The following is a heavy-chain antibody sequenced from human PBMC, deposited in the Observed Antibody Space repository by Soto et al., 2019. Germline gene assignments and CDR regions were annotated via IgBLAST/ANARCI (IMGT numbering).Heavy chain of an antibody. J-gene: IGHJ6*03. CDR1: GFTFSSYA. CDR2: ISGSGGST. Sequence: GGSLRLSCAASGFTFSSYAMSWVRQAPGKGLEWVSAISGSGGSTYYADSVKGRFTISRDNSKNTLYLQMNSLRAEDTAVYYCAKGSYYYGSGSYFRHYYYYMDVWGKGTTVTVSS. CDR3: AKGSYYYGSGSYFRHYYYYMDV. D-gene: IGHD3-10*01. V-gene: IGHV3-23*01.